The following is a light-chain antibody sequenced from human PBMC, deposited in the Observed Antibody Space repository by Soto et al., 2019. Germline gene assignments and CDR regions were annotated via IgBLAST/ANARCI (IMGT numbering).Light chain of an antibody. J-gene: IGKJ5*01. V-gene: IGKV3-11*01. CDR2: DAS. CDR3: QQRSAGPIT. CDR1: QSVSSY. Sequence: DIVLTQSPATLSLSPGERATLSCRASQSVSSYLAWYQQKPGQAPRLLIYDASNRATDIPARFSGSGSGTDFPPTTRSLKHEDFQIYHFQQRSAGPITSAPGTR.